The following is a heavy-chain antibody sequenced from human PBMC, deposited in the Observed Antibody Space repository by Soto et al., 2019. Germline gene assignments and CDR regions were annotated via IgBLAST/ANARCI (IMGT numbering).Heavy chain of an antibody. V-gene: IGHV4-31*03. Sequence: QVQLQESGPGLVKPSQTLSLTCTVSGGSISSGGYYWSWIRQHPGKGLEWIGYIYYSGSTYYNPSLKSRVTRPVDTSKNQFSLKLSSVTAADTAVYYCARGRPYCSGGSCYSLDFDYWGQGTLVTVSS. CDR3: ARGRPYCSGGSCYSLDFDY. CDR1: GGSISSGGYY. CDR2: IYYSGST. D-gene: IGHD2-15*01. J-gene: IGHJ4*02.